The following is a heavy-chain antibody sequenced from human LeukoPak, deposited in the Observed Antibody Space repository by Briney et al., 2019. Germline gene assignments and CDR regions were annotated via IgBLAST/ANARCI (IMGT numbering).Heavy chain of an antibody. CDR1: GGSISSGGYY. D-gene: IGHD4-17*01. Sequence: SETLSLTFTVSGGSISSGGYYWSWTRQQPGKGLEWIGYIYYSGSTYYNPSLKSRITISVDTSKNQFFLKLSSMTAADTAVYYCARATTVTTSGFDIWGQGTMVIVSS. CDR3: ARATTVTTSGFDI. V-gene: IGHV4-30-4*08. CDR2: IYYSGST. J-gene: IGHJ3*02.